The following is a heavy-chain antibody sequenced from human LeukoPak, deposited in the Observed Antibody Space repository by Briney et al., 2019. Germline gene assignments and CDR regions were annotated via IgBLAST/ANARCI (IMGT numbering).Heavy chain of an antibody. V-gene: IGHV4-59*01. J-gene: IGHJ4*02. CDR3: ARGYGDYDY. CDR2: IYYSGST. CDR1: GGSISSYY. D-gene: IGHD4-17*01. Sequence: NPSETLSLTCTVSGGSISSYYWSWIRQPPGKGLEWIGYIYYSGSTDYNPSLKSRVNISVAPSKNQFCLKLSSVTAADTAVYYCARGYGDYDYWGQGTLVTVSS.